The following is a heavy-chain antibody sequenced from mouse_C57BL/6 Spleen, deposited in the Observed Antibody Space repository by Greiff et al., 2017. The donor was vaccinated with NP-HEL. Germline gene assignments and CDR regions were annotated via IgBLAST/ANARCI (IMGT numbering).Heavy chain of an antibody. CDR2: IYPGDGDT. Sequence: QVQLKESGPELVKPGASVKISCKASGYAFSSSWMNWVKQRPGKGLEWIGRIYPGDGDTNYNGKFKGKATLTADKSSSTAYMQLSSRTSEDSAVYFCERSSLGSWFAYWGQGTLVTVSA. CDR1: GYAFSSSW. V-gene: IGHV1-82*01. J-gene: IGHJ3*01. D-gene: IGHD3-1*01. CDR3: ERSSLGSWFAY.